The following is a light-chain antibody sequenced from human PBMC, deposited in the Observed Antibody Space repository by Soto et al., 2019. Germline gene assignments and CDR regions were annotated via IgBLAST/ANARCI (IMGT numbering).Light chain of an antibody. CDR2: GAS. Sequence: EIVLTQSPGTLSLSPGERATLSCRASQSVSSTYLAWYQQKPGQAPRLLIYGASSRATGIPDRFSGSGSGTDFTLTIGSLEPEDFAVYYCQQYGSSPPTFGQGTKVEI. CDR1: QSVSSTY. CDR3: QQYGSSPPT. J-gene: IGKJ1*01. V-gene: IGKV3-20*01.